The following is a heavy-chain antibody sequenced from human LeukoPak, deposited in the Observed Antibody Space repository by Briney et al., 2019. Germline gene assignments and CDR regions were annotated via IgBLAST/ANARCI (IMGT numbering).Heavy chain of an antibody. CDR2: MNPTSGNT. D-gene: IGHD6-6*01. J-gene: IGHJ4*02. CDR1: GHTFSNND. Sequence: GASVKVSCKASGHTFSNNDSNWVRQAPGQGLEWMGWMNPTSGNTGYAQSFQDRITIAKNMSINTTYMELRSLASEDTAMYYCVSSGDYVDYWGRGTLVTVSS. V-gene: IGHV1-8*03. CDR3: VSSGDYVDY.